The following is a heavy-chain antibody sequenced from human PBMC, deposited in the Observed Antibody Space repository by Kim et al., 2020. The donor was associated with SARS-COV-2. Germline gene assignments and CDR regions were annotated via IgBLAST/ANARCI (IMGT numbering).Heavy chain of an antibody. V-gene: IGHV7-4-1*02. CDR1: GYTFTSYA. CDR3: ARDGVGATAYYYYGMDV. Sequence: ASVKVSCKASGYTFTSYAMNWVRQAPGQGLEWMGWINTNTGNPTYAQGFTGRFVFSLDTSVSTAYLQISSLKAEDTAVYYCARDGVGATAYYYYGMDVWGQGTTVTVSS. CDR2: INTNTGNP. J-gene: IGHJ6*02. D-gene: IGHD1-26*01.